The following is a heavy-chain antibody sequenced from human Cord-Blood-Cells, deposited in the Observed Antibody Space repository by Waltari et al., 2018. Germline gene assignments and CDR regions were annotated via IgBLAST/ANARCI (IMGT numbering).Heavy chain of an antibody. Sequence: QVQLVQSGTEVKTPGSSVKVSCKASVGTFSSYAIRWARQAPGQGLEWMGGIIPIFGTANYAQKFKGRVTITADESTSTAYMELSRLRSEDTAVYYCARSLRYSSSWYGYWGQGTLVTVSS. CDR1: VGTFSSYA. D-gene: IGHD6-13*01. V-gene: IGHV1-69*01. J-gene: IGHJ4*02. CDR2: IIPIFGTA. CDR3: ARSLRYSSSWYGY.